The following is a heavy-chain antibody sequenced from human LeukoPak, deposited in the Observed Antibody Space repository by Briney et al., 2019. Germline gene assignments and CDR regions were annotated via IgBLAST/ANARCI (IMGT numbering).Heavy chain of an antibody. Sequence: AGSLRLSCAASGFTFSSYWMSWVRQAPGKGLEWVSAISGIGGTTYYAASVKGRFTISRDNSKNTLYLQMNSLRAEDTAVYYCAKEGPKSIAATGYYMDVWGKGTTVTISS. D-gene: IGHD6-25*01. V-gene: IGHV3-23*01. CDR2: ISGIGGTT. CDR1: GFTFSSYW. J-gene: IGHJ6*03. CDR3: AKEGPKSIAATGYYMDV.